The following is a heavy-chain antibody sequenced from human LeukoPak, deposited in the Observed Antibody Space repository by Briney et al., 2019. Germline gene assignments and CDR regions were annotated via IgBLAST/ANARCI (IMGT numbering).Heavy chain of an antibody. V-gene: IGHV4-61*02. CDR2: IYTSGST. CDR3: ARPYGGNSGDWYFDL. Sequence: SETLSLTCTVSGGSISSSSYYWSWIRQPAGKGLEWIGRIYTSGSTNYNPSLKSRVTISVDTSKNQFSLKLSSVTAADTAVYYCARPYGGNSGDWYFDLWGRGTLVTVSS. D-gene: IGHD4-23*01. J-gene: IGHJ2*01. CDR1: GGSISSSSYY.